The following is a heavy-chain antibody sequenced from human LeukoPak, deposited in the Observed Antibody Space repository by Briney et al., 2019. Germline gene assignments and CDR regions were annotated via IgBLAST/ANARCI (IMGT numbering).Heavy chain of an antibody. CDR2: ISYDGSNK. D-gene: IGHD6-6*01. Sequence: HPGGSLRLSCAASGFTFSSYAMPWVRQAPGKGLEWVAVISYDGSNKYYADSVKGRFTISRDNSKNTLYLQMNSLRAEDTAVYYCAREVLAARNFDYWGQGTLVTVSS. CDR3: AREVLAARNFDY. V-gene: IGHV3-30*01. J-gene: IGHJ4*02. CDR1: GFTFSSYA.